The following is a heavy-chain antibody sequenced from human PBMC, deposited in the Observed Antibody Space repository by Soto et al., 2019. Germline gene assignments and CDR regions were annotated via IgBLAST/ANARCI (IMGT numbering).Heavy chain of an antibody. J-gene: IGHJ6*02. CDR1: GFTVKNYQ. Sequence: GGSLRLSCEASGFTVKNYQMNWVRQAPGKGLEWVSVIYSGGVTHYPDSVKGRFTIIRDTSKNAVYLQMNSLRADDTAIYYCARDPSTTGYYGLDVWGQGTTVTVSS. V-gene: IGHV3-53*01. CDR3: ARDPSTTGYYGLDV. CDR2: IYSGGVT.